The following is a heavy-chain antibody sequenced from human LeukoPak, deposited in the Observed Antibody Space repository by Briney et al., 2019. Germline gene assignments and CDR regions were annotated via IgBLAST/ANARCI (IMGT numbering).Heavy chain of an antibody. Sequence: GSLRLSCAASGFAVSSNYMSWVRQAPGKGLEWVSVIYSGGSTDYADSVKGRFTISRDNSKNTLYLQMNSLRAEDTAVYYCAKDKNPGIAADWGQGTLVTVSS. CDR3: AKDKNPGIAAD. J-gene: IGHJ4*02. CDR2: IYSGGST. CDR1: GFAVSSNY. D-gene: IGHD6-13*01. V-gene: IGHV3-53*01.